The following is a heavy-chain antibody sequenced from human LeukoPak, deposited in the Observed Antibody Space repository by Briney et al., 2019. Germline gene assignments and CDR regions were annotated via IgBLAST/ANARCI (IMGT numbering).Heavy chain of an antibody. Sequence: PSETLSLTCTVSGGSVTKYYWHWIRQAPGKGLEWIGFIFHTGITNYNPSLKSRVTTSVDTSKNQFSLKLTSVTAADTAVYFCARDLFPINWFESWGQGTLVTVSS. J-gene: IGHJ5*01. V-gene: IGHV4-59*02. D-gene: IGHD2-2*02. CDR1: GGSVTKYY. CDR3: ARDLFPINWFES. CDR2: IFHTGIT.